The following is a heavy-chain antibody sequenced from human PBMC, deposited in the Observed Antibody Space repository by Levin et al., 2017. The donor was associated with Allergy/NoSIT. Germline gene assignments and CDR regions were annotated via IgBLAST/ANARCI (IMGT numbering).Heavy chain of an antibody. J-gene: IGHJ3*02. D-gene: IGHD6-19*01. CDR1: GFTFSSYS. Sequence: PGGSLRLSCAASGFTFSSYSMNWVRQAPGKGLEWVSSISSSSSYIYYADSVKGRFTISRDNAKNSLYLQMNSLRAEDTAVYYCAIPDSSGWYDDAFDIWGQGTMVTVSS. CDR2: ISSSSSYI. V-gene: IGHV3-21*01. CDR3: AIPDSSGWYDDAFDI.